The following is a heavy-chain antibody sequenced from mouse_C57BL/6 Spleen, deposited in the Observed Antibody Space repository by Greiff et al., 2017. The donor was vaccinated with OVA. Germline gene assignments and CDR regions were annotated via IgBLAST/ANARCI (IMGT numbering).Heavy chain of an antibody. V-gene: IGHV5-16*01. CDR3: ARVYGSTLLDY. CDR2: INYDGSST. J-gene: IGHJ2*01. Sequence: EVMLVESEGGLVQPGSSMKLSCTASGFTFSDYYMAWVRQVPEKGLEWVANINYDGSSTYYLDSLKSRFIISRDNAKNILYLQMSSLKSEDTATYYCARVYGSTLLDYWGQGTTLTVSS. CDR1: GFTFSDYY. D-gene: IGHD1-1*01.